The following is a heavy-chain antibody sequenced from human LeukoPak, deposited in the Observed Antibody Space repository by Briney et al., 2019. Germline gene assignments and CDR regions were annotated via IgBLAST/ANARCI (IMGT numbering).Heavy chain of an antibody. CDR2: ISYDGSNK. CDR3: ARAEYSASWFGYFQY. D-gene: IGHD2-2*01. V-gene: IGHV3-30-3*01. J-gene: IGHJ1*01. CDR1: GFTFSSYA. Sequence: GGSLRLSCAASGFTFSSYAMHWVRQAPGKGLEWVAVISYDGSNKYYADFVKGRFTVSRDNSKNTLYLQLNSLREEDTAVYYCARAEYSASWFGYFQYWGQGTLLTVPS.